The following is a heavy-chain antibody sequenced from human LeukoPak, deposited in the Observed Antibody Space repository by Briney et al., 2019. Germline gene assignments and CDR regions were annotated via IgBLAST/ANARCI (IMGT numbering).Heavy chain of an antibody. CDR2: IYHSGST. Sequence: SATLSLTCAVSGGSISSSNWWSWVRQPPGKGLEWIGEIYHSGSTNYNPSLKSRVTISVDKSKNHFSLKLSSVTAADTAVYYCARGGYSYGAYFDYWGQGTLVTVSS. V-gene: IGHV4-4*02. CDR1: GGSISSSNW. J-gene: IGHJ4*02. D-gene: IGHD5-18*01. CDR3: ARGGYSYGAYFDY.